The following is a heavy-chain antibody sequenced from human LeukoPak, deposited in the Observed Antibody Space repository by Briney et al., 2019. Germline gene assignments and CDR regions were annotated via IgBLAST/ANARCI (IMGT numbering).Heavy chain of an antibody. Sequence: PGGSLGLSCAASGFTFSSYSMNWVRQAPGKGLEWVSSISSSSSYIYYADSVKGRFTISRDNAKNSLYLQMNSLRAEDTAVYYCAREEEAGGRNYFDYWGQGTLVTVSS. CDR2: ISSSSSYI. CDR1: GFTFSSYS. D-gene: IGHD3-16*01. V-gene: IGHV3-21*01. CDR3: AREEEAGGRNYFDY. J-gene: IGHJ4*02.